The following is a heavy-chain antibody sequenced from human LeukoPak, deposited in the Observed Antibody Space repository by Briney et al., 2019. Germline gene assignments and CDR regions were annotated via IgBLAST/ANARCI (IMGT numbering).Heavy chain of an antibody. D-gene: IGHD3-22*01. J-gene: IGHJ4*02. CDR2: IYSGGST. CDR1: GFTVSSNY. CDR3: AITGPYYYDSSGYYYFDY. V-gene: IGHV3-66*01. Sequence: WGSLRLSCAASGFTVSSNYMSWVRKAPGKGLEWVSVIYSGGSTYYADSVKGRFTISRDNSKNTQYLQMNSLRAEDTAVYYCAITGPYYYDSSGYYYFDYWGQGTLVTVSS.